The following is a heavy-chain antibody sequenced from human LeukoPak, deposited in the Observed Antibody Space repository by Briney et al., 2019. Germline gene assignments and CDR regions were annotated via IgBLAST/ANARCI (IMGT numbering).Heavy chain of an antibody. D-gene: IGHD1-14*01. V-gene: IGHV3-21*01. J-gene: IGHJ4*02. Sequence: GGSLRLSCAASGFTFSSCGFNWVRQAPGKGLEWVSSIGPTGTDRYYADSVRGRFTISRDNAKNSMYLQMDSLRDEDTAVYYCATETIGRHYDYWGQGTLLTVS. CDR3: ATETIGRHYDY. CDR2: IGPTGTDR. CDR1: GFTFSSCG.